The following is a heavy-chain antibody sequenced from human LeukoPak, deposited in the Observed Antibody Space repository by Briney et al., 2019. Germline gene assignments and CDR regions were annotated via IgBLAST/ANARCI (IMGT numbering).Heavy chain of an antibody. CDR3: ARSYSGSYNWFDP. CDR1: GFTFSSHW. V-gene: IGHV3-21*01. CDR2: ISSSSSYI. D-gene: IGHD1-26*01. J-gene: IGHJ5*02. Sequence: GGSLRLSCAASGFTFSSHWMSWVRQAPGKGLEWVSSISSSSSYIYYADSVKGRFTISRDNAKNSLYLQMNSLRAEDTAVYYCARSYSGSYNWFDPWGQGTLVTVSS.